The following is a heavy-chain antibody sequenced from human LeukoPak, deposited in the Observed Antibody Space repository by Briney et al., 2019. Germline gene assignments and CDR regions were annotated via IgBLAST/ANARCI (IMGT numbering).Heavy chain of an antibody. Sequence: SETLSLTCTVSGGSISSYYWSWIRQPAGKGLEWIGRIYTSGSTNYNPSLKSRVTTSVDTSKNQFSLKLSSVTAADTAVYYCATRTTYYYGSGVLGYMDVWGKGTTVTVSS. J-gene: IGHJ6*03. CDR2: IYTSGST. D-gene: IGHD3-10*01. CDR3: ATRTTYYYGSGVLGYMDV. V-gene: IGHV4-4*07. CDR1: GGSISSYY.